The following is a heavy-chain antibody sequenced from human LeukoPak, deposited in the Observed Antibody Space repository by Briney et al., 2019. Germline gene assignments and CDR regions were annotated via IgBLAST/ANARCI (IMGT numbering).Heavy chain of an antibody. D-gene: IGHD5-18*01. V-gene: IGHV3-7*01. CDR3: ARGPGGYSYNYYYYYGMDV. Sequence: GGSLRLSCAASGFTFSSYWMSWVRQVPGKGLEWVANIKQDGSEEYYVDSVKGRFTISRDNAKNSLYLQMNSLRAEDTAVYYCARGPGGYSYNYYYYYGMDVWGQGTTVTVSS. CDR1: GFTFSSYW. J-gene: IGHJ6*02. CDR2: IKQDGSEE.